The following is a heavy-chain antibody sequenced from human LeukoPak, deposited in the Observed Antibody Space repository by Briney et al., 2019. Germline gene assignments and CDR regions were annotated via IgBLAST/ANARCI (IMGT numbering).Heavy chain of an antibody. V-gene: IGHV1-2*02. D-gene: IGHD3-22*01. Sequence: PGASVKVSCTTSGYTFTGYYMHWVRQAPGQGLEWMGWINPNTGGTNYAQKFQGRVTITSDTSISTAYMELSSLKSDDTAMYYCARAPMIVVIFPPRLDFWGQGTLVTVSS. CDR3: ARAPMIVVIFPPRLDF. CDR2: INPNTGGT. J-gene: IGHJ4*02. CDR1: GYTFTGYY.